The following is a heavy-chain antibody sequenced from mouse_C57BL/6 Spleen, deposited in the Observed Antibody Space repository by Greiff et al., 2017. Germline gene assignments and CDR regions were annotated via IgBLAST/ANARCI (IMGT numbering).Heavy chain of an antibody. V-gene: IGHV1-62-2*01. Sequence: QVHVKQSGAELVKPGASVKLSCKASGYTFTEYTTHWVKQRSGQGLEWIGWFYPGSGSIKYNEKFKDKATLTADKSSSTVYMELSRLTSEDSAVYFCARHEDRSDAMDYWGQGTSVTVSS. J-gene: IGHJ4*01. CDR1: GYTFTEYT. CDR2: FYPGSGSI. CDR3: ARHEDRSDAMDY.